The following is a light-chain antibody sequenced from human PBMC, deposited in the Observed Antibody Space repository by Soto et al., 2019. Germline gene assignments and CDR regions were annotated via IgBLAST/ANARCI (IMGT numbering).Light chain of an antibody. J-gene: IGKJ4*01. CDR3: QQYNNWPLT. CDR1: QSVSSN. Sequence: PWERATLSCMASQSVSSNLAWYQQKPGQAPRLLIYGASTRATGIPARFSGSGSGTEFTLTISSLQSEDFAVYYCQQYNNWPLTFGGGTKVDIK. CDR2: GAS. V-gene: IGKV3-15*01.